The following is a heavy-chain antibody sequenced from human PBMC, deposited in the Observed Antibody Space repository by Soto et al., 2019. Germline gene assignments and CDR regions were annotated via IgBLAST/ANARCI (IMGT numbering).Heavy chain of an antibody. J-gene: IGHJ6*02. CDR3: AKELRIPVSGSYLYYGMDV. V-gene: IGHV3-53*01. CDR2: IYTGGNT. CDR1: GFNVSSTY. D-gene: IGHD6-13*01. Sequence: GGSLRLSCAASGFNVSSTYMSWVRQTPGKGLEWVSVIYTGGNTIYADSVKGRFTISRDNSKNTLYLQMNSLTAADTAVYYCAKELRIPVSGSYLYYGMDVWGQGXTVTVYS.